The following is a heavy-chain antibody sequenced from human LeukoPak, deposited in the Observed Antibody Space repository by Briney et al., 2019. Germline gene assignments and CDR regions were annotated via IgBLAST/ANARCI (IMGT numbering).Heavy chain of an antibody. J-gene: IGHJ6*03. CDR3: ARAAHIVVVPAALPMDV. Sequence: SVKVSCKASGGTFSSYAISWVRQAPGQGLEWMGGIIPIFGTANYAQKFQGRVTITADESTSTAYMELSSLRSEDTAVYYCARAAHIVVVPAALPMDVWGKGTTVTVSS. V-gene: IGHV1-69*13. CDR2: IIPIFGTA. D-gene: IGHD2-2*02. CDR1: GGTFSSYA.